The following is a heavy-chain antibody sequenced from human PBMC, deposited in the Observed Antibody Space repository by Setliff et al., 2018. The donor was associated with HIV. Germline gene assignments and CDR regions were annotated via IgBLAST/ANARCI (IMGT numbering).Heavy chain of an antibody. CDR2: IYYSGNT. J-gene: IGHJ6*03. CDR1: GGSLSSGHYF. CDR3: AREGLGDYYYYMDV. Sequence: SETLSLTCNVSGGSLSSGHYFWGWIRQTPGKGLDWIGTIYYSGNTYYSPSLKSRVTISVDTSKNQFSLKLSSVTAADTAVYYCAREGLGDYYYYMDVWGKGATVTAP. V-gene: IGHV4-39*01.